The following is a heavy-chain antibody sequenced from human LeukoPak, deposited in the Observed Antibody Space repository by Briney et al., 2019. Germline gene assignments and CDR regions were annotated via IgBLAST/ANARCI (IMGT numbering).Heavy chain of an antibody. CDR1: GFTVSNTY. Sequence: GGSLRLSCAASGFTVSNTYMNWVRQAPGKGLERVSGISGGGNTYYADSVKGRFTISRDISKNTLYLQMNGLRAEDTAAYYCARGLADCGGDCSDYWGQGTLVTVSS. J-gene: IGHJ4*02. CDR2: ISGGGNT. V-gene: IGHV3-66*02. D-gene: IGHD2-21*01. CDR3: ARGLADCGGDCSDY.